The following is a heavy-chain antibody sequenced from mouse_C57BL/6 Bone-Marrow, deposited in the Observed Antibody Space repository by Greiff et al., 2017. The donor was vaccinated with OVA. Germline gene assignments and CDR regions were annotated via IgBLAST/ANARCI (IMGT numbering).Heavy chain of an antibody. D-gene: IGHD1-1*01. J-gene: IGHJ3*01. V-gene: IGHV1-81*01. CDR3: AEITTVVEVPY. CDR2: IYPRSGNT. Sequence: QVQLQQSGAELARPGASVKLSCKASGYTFTSYGISWVKQRTGPGLEWIGEIYPRSGNTYYNEKFKGKATLTADKSSSTAYMELRSLTSEDSAVYFCAEITTVVEVPYWGQGTLVTVSA. CDR1: GYTFTSYG.